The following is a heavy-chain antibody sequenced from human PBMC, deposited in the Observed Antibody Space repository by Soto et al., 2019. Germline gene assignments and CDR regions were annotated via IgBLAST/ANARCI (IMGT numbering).Heavy chain of an antibody. J-gene: IGHJ5*02. D-gene: IGHD4-17*01. V-gene: IGHV1-8*01. CDR3: VRGDYGDYSHWFDP. CDR1: GYTFTKFD. CDR2: MNPNSGNT. Sequence: QVQLVQSGAEVKKPGASVRVSCKASGYTFTKFDINWVRQATGQGLEWMGWMNPNSGNTGYAQKFQGRVTMTRNTSITTAYMELRTLRSEDPAVYYCVRGDYGDYSHWFDPWGQGTLVTVSS.